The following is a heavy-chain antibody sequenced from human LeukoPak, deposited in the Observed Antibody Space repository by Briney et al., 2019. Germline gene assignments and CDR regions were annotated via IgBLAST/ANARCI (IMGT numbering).Heavy chain of an antibody. Sequence: PGGSLRLSCAASGFSFSSYAMSWVRQTPGKGLEWVSGISGSGGSTYYADSVKGRFTISRDNSKNTLYLHMNSLRAEDTAVYYCAKDRVIATGIGEFDYWGQGTLVTVSS. CDR2: ISGSGGST. V-gene: IGHV3-23*01. CDR3: AKDRVIATGIGEFDY. D-gene: IGHD6-13*01. CDR1: GFSFSSYA. J-gene: IGHJ4*02.